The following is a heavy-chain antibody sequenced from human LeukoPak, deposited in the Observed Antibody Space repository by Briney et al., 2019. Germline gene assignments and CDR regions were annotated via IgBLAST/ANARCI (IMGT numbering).Heavy chain of an antibody. D-gene: IGHD3-3*01. CDR2: ISYDGSNK. CDR1: GFTFSSYA. V-gene: IGHV3-30-3*01. CDR3: ARDKTPTSYYDFWSGYPSSFDY. Sequence: PGGSLRLSCAASGFTFSSYAMHWVRQAPGKGLEWVAVISYDGSNKYYADSVKGRFTISRDNSKNTLYLQMNSLRAEDTAVYYCARDKTPTSYYDFWSGYPSSFDYWGQGTLVTVSS. J-gene: IGHJ4*02.